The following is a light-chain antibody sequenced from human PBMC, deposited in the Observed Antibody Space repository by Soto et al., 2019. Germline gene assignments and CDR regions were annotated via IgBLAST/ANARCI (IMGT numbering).Light chain of an antibody. CDR3: HQYGSAPWT. CDR2: GAS. CDR1: QSVSSNC. Sequence: IVLTQSPGTLSLSAGEGGALCCRASQSVSSNCVAWYQQKPGQAPRLLISGASNRATGTPDRFRGSGSGTDFTLTITRLEPEDFAVYYCHQYGSAPWTFGQGTKVDIK. J-gene: IGKJ1*01. V-gene: IGKV3-20*01.